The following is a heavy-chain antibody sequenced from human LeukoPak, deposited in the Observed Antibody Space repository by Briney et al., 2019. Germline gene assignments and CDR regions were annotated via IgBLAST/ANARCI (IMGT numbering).Heavy chain of an antibody. J-gene: IGHJ6*03. CDR2: INHSGST. CDR3: AKERSEYYDFWSGYSKRAPYYYYYMDV. Sequence: PSETLSLTCAVYGGSFSGYYWSWVRQPPGKGLEWIGEINHSGSTNYNPSLKSRVTISVDTSKNQFSLKLSSVTAADTAVYYCAKERSEYYDFWSGYSKRAPYYYYYMDVWGKGTTVTVSS. V-gene: IGHV4-34*01. D-gene: IGHD3-3*01. CDR1: GGSFSGYY.